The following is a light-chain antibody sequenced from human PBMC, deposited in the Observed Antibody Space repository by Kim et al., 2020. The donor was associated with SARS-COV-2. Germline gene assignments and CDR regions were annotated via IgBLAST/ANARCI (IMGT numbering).Light chain of an antibody. CDR2: DAS. CDR3: QQYGSSPRT. V-gene: IGKV3-20*01. Sequence: EIVLTQSPGTLSLSPGERATLACRASQSVRASYLAWFQQKPGQAPRLLIYDASSRATGIPDRFSGSGSGTDFTLTISRLEPEDFVVYYCQQYGSSPRTFGQGTKVDIK. J-gene: IGKJ1*01. CDR1: QSVRASY.